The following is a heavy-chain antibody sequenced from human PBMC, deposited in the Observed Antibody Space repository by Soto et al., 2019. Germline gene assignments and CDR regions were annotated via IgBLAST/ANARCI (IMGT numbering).Heavy chain of an antibody. CDR2: ISSSSSYI. Sequence: GGSLRLSCAASGFTFSSYSMNWVRQAPGKGLEWVSSISSSSSYIYYADSVKGRFTISRDNAKNSLYLQMNSLRAEDTAVYYCARDEWVYGMPYDDYWGQGTLVTVSS. D-gene: IGHD4-17*01. CDR1: GFTFSSYS. J-gene: IGHJ4*02. V-gene: IGHV3-21*01. CDR3: ARDEWVYGMPYDDY.